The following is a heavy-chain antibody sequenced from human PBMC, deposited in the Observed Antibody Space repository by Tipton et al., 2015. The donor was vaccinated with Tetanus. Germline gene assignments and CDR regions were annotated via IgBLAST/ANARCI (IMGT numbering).Heavy chain of an antibody. V-gene: IGHV4-34*01. CDR1: GGSFSDNF. CDR2: INYTGSA. CDR3: AASVVRWFDP. Sequence: LSLTCAVHGGSFSDNFWSWIRQSPGKGLEWIGEINYTGSANYNTSLKSRVTMSVDTSKKQISLQLNSVTAADTAVYYCAASVVRWFDPWGQGTRVTVSS. J-gene: IGHJ5*02. D-gene: IGHD2-2*01.